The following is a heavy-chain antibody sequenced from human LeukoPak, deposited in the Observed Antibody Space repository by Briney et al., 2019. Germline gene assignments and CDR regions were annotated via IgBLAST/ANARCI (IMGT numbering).Heavy chain of an antibody. Sequence: SQTLSLTCTVSGGSISSGDYYWSWIRQPPGKGLEWIGYIYYSGSTYYNPSLKSRVTISVDTSKNQFSLKLSSVTAADTAVYYCAREVEDVGANDAFDIWGQGTMVTVSS. D-gene: IGHD1-26*01. CDR2: IYYSGST. J-gene: IGHJ3*02. V-gene: IGHV4-30-4*01. CDR3: AREVEDVGANDAFDI. CDR1: GGSISSGDYY.